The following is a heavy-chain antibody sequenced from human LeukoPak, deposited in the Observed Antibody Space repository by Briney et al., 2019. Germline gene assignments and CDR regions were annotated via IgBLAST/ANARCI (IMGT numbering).Heavy chain of an antibody. J-gene: IGHJ3*02. CDR2: IYYSGST. V-gene: IGHV4-59*01. CDR3: ARDSPVDAFDI. Sequence: SETLSLTCTVSGGSISSYYWSWLRQPPGKGLEWIGYIYYSGSTNYNPSLKSRVTISVDTSKNQFSLKLSSVTAADTAVYYCARDSPVDAFDIWGQGTMVTVSS. CDR1: GGSISSYY.